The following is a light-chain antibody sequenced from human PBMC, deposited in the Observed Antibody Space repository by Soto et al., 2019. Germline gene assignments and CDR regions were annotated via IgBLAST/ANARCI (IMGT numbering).Light chain of an antibody. Sequence: QSVLTQPPSVSAAPGQKVTISCSGSNSNVAQNYVSWYQQVAGTAPKLLISENNKRPSGIPDRFSGSKSGTSATLDITGLHTEDEADYYCGAWDSSLSAGLFGGGTKLTV. CDR2: ENN. V-gene: IGLV1-51*02. CDR1: NSNVAQNY. CDR3: GAWDSSLSAGL. J-gene: IGLJ3*02.